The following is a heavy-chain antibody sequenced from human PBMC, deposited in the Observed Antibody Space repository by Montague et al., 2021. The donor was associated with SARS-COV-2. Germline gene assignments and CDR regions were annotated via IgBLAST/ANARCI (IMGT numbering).Heavy chain of an antibody. Sequence: SETLSLTCSVSGGSFSSGDSYWGWLRQAPGKGLEWIGDLHYAGSAYYNPSLRSRVTISADTSKNQFSLKLNSVTAEDTAVYYCVATYNGNWYYFDYWGQGTLVTVSS. CDR2: LHYAGSA. CDR3: VATYNGNWYYFDY. V-gene: IGHV4-39*01. D-gene: IGHD6-13*01. J-gene: IGHJ4*02. CDR1: GGSFSSGDSY.